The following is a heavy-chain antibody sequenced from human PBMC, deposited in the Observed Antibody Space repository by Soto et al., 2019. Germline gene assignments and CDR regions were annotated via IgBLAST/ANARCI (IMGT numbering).Heavy chain of an antibody. D-gene: IGHD3-22*01. V-gene: IGHV3-33*08. J-gene: IGHJ4*02. CDR3: ARAGPSSGYYGRHANDY. CDR1: GFTFSSYS. CDR2: IWYDGSNK. Sequence: PGGSLRLSCAASGFTFSSYSMNWVRQAPGKGLEWVAVIWYDGSNKYYADSVKGRFTISRDNAKNSLYLQMNSLRAKDTAVFYCARAGPSSGYYGRHANDYWGQGILVTVSS.